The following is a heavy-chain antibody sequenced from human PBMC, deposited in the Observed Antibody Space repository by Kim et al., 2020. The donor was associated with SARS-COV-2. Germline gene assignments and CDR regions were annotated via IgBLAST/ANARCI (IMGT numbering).Heavy chain of an antibody. CDR1: GFTFSTYW. D-gene: IGHD1-26*01. Sequence: GGSLRLSCAASGFTFSTYWMHWVRQAPGKGLVWVSRVNSDESSTSYADSVKGRFTISRENAKNTLYLQMNSLKVEDTAVYLFARAASRRESGSRIDYWG. V-gene: IGHV3-74*01. J-gene: IGHJ4*01. CDR2: VNSDESST. CDR3: ARAASRRESGSRIDY.